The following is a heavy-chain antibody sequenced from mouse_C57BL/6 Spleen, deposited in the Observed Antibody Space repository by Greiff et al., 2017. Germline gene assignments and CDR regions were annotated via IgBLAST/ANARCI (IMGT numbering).Heavy chain of an antibody. V-gene: IGHV2-3*01. J-gene: IGHJ3*01. CDR3: ATADYHNYPFAY. CDR2: IWGDGST. CDR1: GFSLPSYG. D-gene: IGHD2-1*01. Sequence: QVQLQQSGPGLVAPSQSLSITCTVSGFSLPSYGVSWVRQPPGKGLEWLGVIWGDGSTNYHSALISRLSISKDNSKSQVFLKLSSLQTDDTATYYGATADYHNYPFAYWGQGTLATVSA.